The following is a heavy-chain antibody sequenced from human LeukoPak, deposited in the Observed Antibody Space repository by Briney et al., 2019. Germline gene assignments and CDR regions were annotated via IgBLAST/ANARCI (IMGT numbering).Heavy chain of an antibody. CDR1: GFTFSSNA. Sequence: GGSLRLSCAASGFTFSSNAMNWVRQAPGKGLEWVSGITGSGDSTYYADSVKGRFTISRDNSKNTVYLQMNSLRAEDTAVYYCATGGAVAGRFAYWGQGTLVTVSS. V-gene: IGHV3-23*01. CDR3: ATGGAVAGRFAY. D-gene: IGHD6-19*01. J-gene: IGHJ4*02. CDR2: ITGSGDST.